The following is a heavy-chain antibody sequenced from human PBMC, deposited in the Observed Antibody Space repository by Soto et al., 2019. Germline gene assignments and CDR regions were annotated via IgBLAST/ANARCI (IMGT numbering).Heavy chain of an antibody. J-gene: IGHJ3*02. V-gene: IGHV3-33*01. CDR1: GFTFSSYG. D-gene: IGHD6-6*01. CDR2: IWYDGSNK. CDR3: ARVTKQLGAFDI. Sequence: GGSLRLSCAASGFTFSSYGMHWVRQAPGRGLEWVAVIWYDGSNKYYADSVKGRFTISRDNSKNTLYLQMNSLRAEDTAVYYCARVTKQLGAFDIWGQGTMVTVSS.